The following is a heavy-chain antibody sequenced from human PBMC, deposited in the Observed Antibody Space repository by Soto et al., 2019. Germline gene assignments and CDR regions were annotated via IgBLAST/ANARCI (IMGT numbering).Heavy chain of an antibody. Sequence: ASVKVSCKASGGTFSSYAISWVRQAPGQGLEWMGWISAYNGNTNYAQKLQGRVTINPDTSKNQFSLQLNSVTPEDTAVYYCAREELLWFGELLIRRENNWFDPWGQGTLVTVSS. V-gene: IGHV1-18*01. CDR1: GGTFSSYA. CDR2: ISAYNGNT. D-gene: IGHD3-10*01. CDR3: AREELLWFGELLIRRENNWFDP. J-gene: IGHJ5*02.